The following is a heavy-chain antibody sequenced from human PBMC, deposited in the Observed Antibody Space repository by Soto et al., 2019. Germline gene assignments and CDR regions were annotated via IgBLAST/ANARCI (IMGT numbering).Heavy chain of an antibody. J-gene: IGHJ5*02. Sequence: SESLSITCTVSRASISGFYWSWLRKSAGKGLEWIGRIYATGTTDYNRPLLSRGIMSVDTSQKQFPLLCRSVTAADTAVYYCVSDGTSTSRNWFDPWGQGISVTVSS. CDR3: VSDGTSTSRNWFDP. D-gene: IGHD1-1*01. CDR2: IYATGTT. CDR1: RASISGFY. V-gene: IGHV4-4*07.